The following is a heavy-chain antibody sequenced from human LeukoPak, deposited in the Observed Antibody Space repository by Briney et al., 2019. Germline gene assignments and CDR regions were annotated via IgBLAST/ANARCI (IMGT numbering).Heavy chain of an antibody. CDR2: VNPDSGGS. V-gene: IGHV1-2*02. CDR3: ARVSWTTGGLGY. Sequence: ASVNVSCKASGSSFSDYYIQWVRQVPGQGPEWMGWVNPDSGGSICAQRFQGRVTLTRDTSINTAYLELTSLKSDDTALYFCARVSWTTGGLGYWGQGTLVTVSS. J-gene: IGHJ4*02. CDR1: GSSFSDYY. D-gene: IGHD4-11*01.